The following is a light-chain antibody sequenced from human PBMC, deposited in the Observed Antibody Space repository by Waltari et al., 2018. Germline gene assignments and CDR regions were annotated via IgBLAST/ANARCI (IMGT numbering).Light chain of an antibody. CDR2: LGS. CDR3: MQDIQRPG. CDR1: QSLLHSNGYNY. V-gene: IGKV2-28*01. J-gene: IGKJ3*01. Sequence: DIVMTQSPLSLPVTPGEPASISCRSSQSLLHSNGYNYLDWYLQKPGQSPQLLIYLGSNRAPEVPDRCHGCGSGADFTLKISRVRAEYVRVYYYMQDIQRPGFGPGTKVDIK.